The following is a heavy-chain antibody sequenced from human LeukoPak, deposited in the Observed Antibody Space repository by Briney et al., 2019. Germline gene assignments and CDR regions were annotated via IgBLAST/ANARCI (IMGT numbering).Heavy chain of an antibody. CDR3: ARGTHSNFFDY. J-gene: IGHJ4*02. D-gene: IGHD2/OR15-2a*01. Sequence: LSCEASGFTFSAYAMTWVRQPPGKGLEWIGEINHSGSTNYNPSLKSRDTISVDTSKNQFSLKLSSVTAADTAVYYRARGTHSNFFDYWGQGILGTVSS. V-gene: IGHV4-34*01. CDR1: GFTFSAYA. CDR2: INHSGST.